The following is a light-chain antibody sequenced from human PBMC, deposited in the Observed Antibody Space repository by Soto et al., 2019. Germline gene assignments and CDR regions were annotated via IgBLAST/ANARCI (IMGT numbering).Light chain of an antibody. Sequence: QSALTQPASVSGSPGQSITISCTGSSSDVGTYNLVSWYQQHPGEAPKLMIYEVTKRPSGVSYRVSGSKSGNTASLTISGLQAEDESDDYCCYYEGSSNGCGTGTKVTVL. CDR2: EVT. V-gene: IGLV2-23*02. CDR3: CYYEGSSNG. J-gene: IGLJ1*01. CDR1: SSDVGTYNL.